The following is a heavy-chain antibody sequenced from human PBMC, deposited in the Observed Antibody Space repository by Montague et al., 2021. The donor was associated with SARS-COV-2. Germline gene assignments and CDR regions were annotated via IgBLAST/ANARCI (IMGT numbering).Heavy chain of an antibody. CDR2: IDWDDDK. Sequence: PALAKPTQTLTLTCTFSGFSLSTSGMCVSWIRQPPGKALEWLARIDWDDDKYYSTSLKTRLNISKDTSKNQVVLTMTNMDPVDTATYYCARTYYDILTGRDYGMDVWGQGTTVTVSS. CDR1: GFSLSTSGMC. J-gene: IGHJ6*02. V-gene: IGHV2-70*11. CDR3: ARTYYDILTGRDYGMDV. D-gene: IGHD3-9*01.